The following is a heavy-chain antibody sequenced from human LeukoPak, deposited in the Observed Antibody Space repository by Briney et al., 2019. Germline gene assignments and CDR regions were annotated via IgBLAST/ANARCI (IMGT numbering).Heavy chain of an antibody. CDR3: ARRRYYYDSSGYYPGNFDY. CDR1: GGSFSGYY. V-gene: IGHV4-34*01. J-gene: IGHJ4*02. D-gene: IGHD3-22*01. CDR2: INHSGST. Sequence: SETLSLTCAVYGGSFSGYYWSWLRQPPGKGLEWIGEINHSGSTNYNPSLKSRVTISVDTSKNQFSLKLSSVTAADTAVYYCARRRYYYDSSGYYPGNFDYWGQGTLVTVSS.